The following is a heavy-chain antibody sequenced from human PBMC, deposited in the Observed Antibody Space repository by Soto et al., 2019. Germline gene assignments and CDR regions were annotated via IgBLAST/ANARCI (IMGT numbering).Heavy chain of an antibody. J-gene: IGHJ6*02. V-gene: IGHV4-61*01. CDR2: VYYSGGT. Sequence: PWETLSLTCTVSTGSVSSGTHYWSWIRQPPGKGLEWIGYVYYSGGTDYNPSLKSRVTTSIDTSKNQFSLKLSSVAAADTAVCYCARGSLRGVKPPYSYYGMDVWGQGTTVTVSS. CDR1: TGSVSSGTHY. CDR3: ARGSLRGVKPPYSYYGMDV. D-gene: IGHD3-10*01.